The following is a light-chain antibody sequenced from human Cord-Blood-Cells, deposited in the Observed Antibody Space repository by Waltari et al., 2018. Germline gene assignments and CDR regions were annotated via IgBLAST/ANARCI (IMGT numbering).Light chain of an antibody. CDR1: QSISSY. J-gene: IGKJ1*01. V-gene: IGKV1-39*01. Sequence: DIQMTQSPSSLSASVGDRVTITCRASQSISSYLNWYQQKPGKAPKLLIYAASSLQSGVPSRFSGSGSGTDFTLTISSLQPEDFATYYCQQSYSTPTSRGMWTFGQGTKVEIK. CDR2: AAS. CDR3: QQSYSTPTSRGMWT.